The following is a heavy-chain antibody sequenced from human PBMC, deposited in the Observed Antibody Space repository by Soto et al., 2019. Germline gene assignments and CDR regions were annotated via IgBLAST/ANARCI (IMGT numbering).Heavy chain of an antibody. V-gene: IGHV3-74*01. CDR2: IDKVGTDS. D-gene: IGHD3-10*01. Sequence: GGSLRLSCAASEFTFSGRSVHWVRQAPGKGLVWVSGIDKVGTDSTYADSVKGRFTSSRDNAKNTVYLQMNSLRVEDTAVYYCARGWFGPDVWGKGATVTVSS. CDR1: EFTFSGRS. CDR3: ARGWFGPDV. J-gene: IGHJ6*04.